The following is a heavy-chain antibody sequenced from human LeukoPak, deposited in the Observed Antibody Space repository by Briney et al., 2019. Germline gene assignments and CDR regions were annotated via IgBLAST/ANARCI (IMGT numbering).Heavy chain of an antibody. CDR3: AKSQDFGDYDVAF. D-gene: IGHD4-17*01. CDR2: VSGSGNRT. Sequence: GGSLRLSCAASGFTFSSYAMSWVRQAPGEGLEWVSSVSGSGNRTYYADSVEGRFTISGDNSKNTLYLQMSSLRAEDTAVYYCAKSQDFGDYDVAFWGQGTLVTVSS. CDR1: GFTFSSYA. J-gene: IGHJ4*02. V-gene: IGHV3-23*01.